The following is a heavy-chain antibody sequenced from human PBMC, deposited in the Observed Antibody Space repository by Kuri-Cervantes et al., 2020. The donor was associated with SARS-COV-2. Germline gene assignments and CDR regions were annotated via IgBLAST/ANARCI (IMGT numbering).Heavy chain of an antibody. V-gene: IGHV1-18*01. J-gene: IGHJ6*03. Sequence: SVNVSCKSSGGTFTSYGISWVRQAPGQGLEWMGWISAYNGNTNSAQKLQGRVTMTTDTSTSTAYMELRSLRSDDTAVYYCARDRGSYYSTDYYYYYMDVWGKGTTVTVSS. CDR3: ARDRGSYYSTDYYYYYMDV. D-gene: IGHD1-26*01. CDR2: ISAYNGNT. CDR1: GGTFTSYG.